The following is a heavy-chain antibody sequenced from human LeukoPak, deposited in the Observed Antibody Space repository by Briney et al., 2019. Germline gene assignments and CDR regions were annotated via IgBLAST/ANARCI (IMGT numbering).Heavy chain of an antibody. CDR1: GYSFTTYW. CDR3: ARRFSYGHADY. V-gene: IGHV5-51*01. Sequence: GESLKISCRVSGYSFTTYWIGWVRPMPGKGLEWMGIIYPGDSDTRYNPSFQGQVTISADKSISTAYLQWSSLKASDTAMYYCARRFSYGHADYWGQGTLVTVSS. CDR2: IYPGDSDT. D-gene: IGHD5-18*01. J-gene: IGHJ4*02.